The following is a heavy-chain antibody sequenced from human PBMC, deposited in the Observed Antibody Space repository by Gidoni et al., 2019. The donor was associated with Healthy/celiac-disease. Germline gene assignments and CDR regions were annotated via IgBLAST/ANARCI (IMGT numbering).Heavy chain of an antibody. CDR1: GGSISSGGYS. D-gene: IGHD3-22*01. J-gene: IGHJ3*02. CDR3: ANHRGDYYDSSGYGAFDI. CDR2: IYHSGST. Sequence: QLQLQESGSGLVKPSQTLSLTCAVSGGSISSGGYSWSWIRQPPGKGLEWIGYIYHSGSTYYNPSLKSRVTISVDRSKNQFSLKLSSVTAADTAVYYCANHRGDYYDSSGYGAFDIWGQGTMVTVSS. V-gene: IGHV4-30-2*01.